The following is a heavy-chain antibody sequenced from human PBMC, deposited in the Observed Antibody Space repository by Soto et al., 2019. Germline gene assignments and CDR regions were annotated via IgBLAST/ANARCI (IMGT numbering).Heavy chain of an antibody. Sequence: SETLSLTCTVSGGSISGYYWSWIRQPPGKGLEWIGYISHSGTTKYNPSLKSRVTISVDTSKNQFSLKLTSVTAADTAVYYCARDRVHCTNGVCYFYGMDVWGQGTTVTVSS. CDR2: ISHSGTT. D-gene: IGHD2-8*01. V-gene: IGHV4-59*01. CDR3: ARDRVHCTNGVCYFYGMDV. CDR1: GGSISGYY. J-gene: IGHJ6*02.